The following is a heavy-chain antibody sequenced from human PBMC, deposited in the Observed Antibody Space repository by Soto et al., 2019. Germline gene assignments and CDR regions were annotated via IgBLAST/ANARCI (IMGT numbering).Heavy chain of an antibody. CDR3: AKLATELSTSPRYFHS. J-gene: IGHJ4*03. CDR2: ISPTGGTT. V-gene: IGHV3-23*01. CDR1: GFIFRIYD. Sequence: GGSLRLSCATSGFIFRIYDMSWVRQAPGKGLEWVSGISPTGGTTYYADSVKGRFTISRDNSGHTLFLTLKSLRVDDTAIYYCAKLATELSTSPRYFHSWGQGALVTVSS. D-gene: IGHD1-7*01.